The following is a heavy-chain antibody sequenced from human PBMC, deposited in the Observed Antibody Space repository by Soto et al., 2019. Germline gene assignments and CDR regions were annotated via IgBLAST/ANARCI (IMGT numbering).Heavy chain of an antibody. D-gene: IGHD6-19*01. V-gene: IGHV4-59*01. CDR1: GGSISGSY. J-gene: IGHJ4*02. Sequence: SETLSLTCSVSGGSISGSYWSWIRQSPGKGLEWLGYVYYAGSTNYSPSLRSRVSISVDTSKNEFSLRLSSVTAADTAVYFCARSVAVPGAHIDYWGQGTQVTVSS. CDR3: ARSVAVPGAHIDY. CDR2: VYYAGST.